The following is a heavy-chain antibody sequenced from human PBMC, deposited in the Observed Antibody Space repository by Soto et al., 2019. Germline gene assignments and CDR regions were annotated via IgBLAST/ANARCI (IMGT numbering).Heavy chain of an antibody. Sequence: ASVKVSCKASGYTFTGYYMHWVRQAPGQGLEWMGWINPNSGGTNYAQKFQGWVTMTRDTSISTAYMELSRLRSDDTAVYYCARDGTSAGGHIDYWGQGTLVTVSS. CDR3: ARDGTSAGGHIDY. V-gene: IGHV1-2*04. J-gene: IGHJ4*02. CDR2: INPNSGGT. CDR1: GYTFTGYY. D-gene: IGHD3-16*01.